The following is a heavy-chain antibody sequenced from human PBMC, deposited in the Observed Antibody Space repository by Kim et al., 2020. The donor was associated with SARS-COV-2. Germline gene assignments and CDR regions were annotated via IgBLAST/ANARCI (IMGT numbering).Heavy chain of an antibody. J-gene: IGHJ4*02. V-gene: IGHV4-39*01. D-gene: IGHD1-26*01. CDR3: ARHPRIVGATSWLDY. CDR2: IYYSGST. CDR1: GGSISSSSYY. Sequence: SETLSLTCTVSGGSISSSSYYWGWIRQPPGKGLEWIGSIYYSGSTYYNPSLKSRVTISVDTSKNQFSLKLSSVTAADTAVYYCARHPRIVGATSWLDYWGQGTLVTVSS.